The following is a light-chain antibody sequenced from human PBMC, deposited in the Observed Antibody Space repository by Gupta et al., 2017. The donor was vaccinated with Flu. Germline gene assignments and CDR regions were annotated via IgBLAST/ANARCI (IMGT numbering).Light chain of an antibody. V-gene: IGKV3-15*01. CDR1: QSVSSS. CDR3: QQYDNWPPWT. Sequence: EIVMTQSPATLSVSAGERASLSCRASQSVSSSVAWYQQRPGQAPRLLIYAVSTRATGVPARFSGSRSGTEFTLTISSLQSEDFAIYYCQQYDNWPPWTFGQGTKVEI. CDR2: AVS. J-gene: IGKJ1*01.